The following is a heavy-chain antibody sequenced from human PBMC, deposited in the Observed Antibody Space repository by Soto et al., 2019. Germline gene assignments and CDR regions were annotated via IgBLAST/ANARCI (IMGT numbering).Heavy chain of an antibody. Sequence: QVHLEQSGVEVKKAGASVKISCKASGYSFAAYYINWVRQVSGQGLEWMGWINPNTGVTDYTQKFQGRVTLTRDTSIKTAYLELTSLRSDDTAVYYCAKIYTWNEWQGGSDYWGQGTLLTVSS. D-gene: IGHD3-3*01. V-gene: IGHV1-2*02. J-gene: IGHJ4*02. CDR3: AKIYTWNEWQGGSDY. CDR2: INPNTGVT. CDR1: GYSFAAYY.